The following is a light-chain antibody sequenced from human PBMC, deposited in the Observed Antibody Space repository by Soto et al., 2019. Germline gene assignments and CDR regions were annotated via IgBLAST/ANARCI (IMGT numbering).Light chain of an antibody. J-gene: IGKJ1*01. Sequence: DIQMTQSPSTLSASVGDRVTITCRASQSISSWLAWYQQQPGKAPKLLIYDASSLESGAPSRFSGSGSGTEFTLTISSLQPDDFATYYCQQYNSYSWTFGQGTKVEIK. V-gene: IGKV1-5*01. CDR1: QSISSW. CDR2: DAS. CDR3: QQYNSYSWT.